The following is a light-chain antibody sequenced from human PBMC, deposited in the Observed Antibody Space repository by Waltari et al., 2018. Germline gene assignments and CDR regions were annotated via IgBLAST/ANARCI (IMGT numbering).Light chain of an antibody. CDR2: DVS. CDR1: SSDVGGYNY. V-gene: IGLV2-23*02. CDR3: CSYAGSSTFVV. J-gene: IGLJ2*01. Sequence: QSALTQPASVSGSPGQSITISCTGTSSDVGGYNYVSWYQQHPGKAPKLMIYDVSKRPSGVSNRFSASKSGNTASLTISGLQAEDEADYYCCSYAGSSTFVVFGGGTKLTVL.